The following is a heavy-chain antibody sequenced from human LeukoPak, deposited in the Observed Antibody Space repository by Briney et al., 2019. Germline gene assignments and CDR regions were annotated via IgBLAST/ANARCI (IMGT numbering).Heavy chain of an antibody. CDR2: IYHSGST. Sequence: SETLSLTCAVYGGSFSGYYWSWIRQPPGKGLEWIGYIYHSGSTYYNPSLKSRVTISVDRSKNQFSLKLSFVTAADTAVYYCASFHDYGDYDIDYWGQGTLVTVSS. CDR3: ASFHDYGDYDIDY. J-gene: IGHJ4*02. V-gene: IGHV4-34*01. D-gene: IGHD4-17*01. CDR1: GGSFSGYY.